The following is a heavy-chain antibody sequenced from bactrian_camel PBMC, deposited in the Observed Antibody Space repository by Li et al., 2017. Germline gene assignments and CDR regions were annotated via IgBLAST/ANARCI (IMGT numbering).Heavy chain of an antibody. Sequence: HVQLVESGGGLVQPGGSLRLSCAASGFTFSNYWMYWVRQAPGKGLEWVSGIYSGGTNTYYADNVKGRFTIGRDNANDTLYLQMSSLTSEDTALYYCAAGPWYTDEYNYWGQGTQVTVS. J-gene: IGHJ4*01. V-gene: IGHV3S1*01. CDR1: GFTFSNYW. CDR3: AAGPWYTDEYNY. D-gene: IGHD6*01. CDR2: IYSGGTNT.